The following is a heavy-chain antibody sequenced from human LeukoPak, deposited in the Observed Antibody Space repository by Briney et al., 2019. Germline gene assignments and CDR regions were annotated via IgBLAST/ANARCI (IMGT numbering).Heavy chain of an antibody. Sequence: KSSETLSLTCTVSGGSISSYYWSWLRQPAGKGLEWIGRIYTSGSTNYNPSLKSRVTISVDKSKNQFSLKLSSVTAADTAVYYCALEHDCSRFPCTEFWGQGTLVTVSS. V-gene: IGHV4-4*07. D-gene: IGHD2-15*01. CDR1: GGSISSYY. CDR3: ALEHDCSRFPCTEF. CDR2: IYTSGST. J-gene: IGHJ4*02.